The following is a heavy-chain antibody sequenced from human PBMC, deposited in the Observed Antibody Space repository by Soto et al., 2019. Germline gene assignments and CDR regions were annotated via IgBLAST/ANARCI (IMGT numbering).Heavy chain of an antibody. D-gene: IGHD3-10*01. CDR2: IYYSGST. CDR3: ARVLWSGESPHDS. J-gene: IGHJ4*02. V-gene: IGHV4-59*08. CDR1: GGSISSYY. Sequence: SETLSLTCTVSGGSISSYYWSWIRQPPGKGLEWIGYIYYSGSTNYNPSLKSRVTISVDTSKNQFSLKLKSVTAADTAVYYCARVLWSGESPHDSWGQGTLVTVSS.